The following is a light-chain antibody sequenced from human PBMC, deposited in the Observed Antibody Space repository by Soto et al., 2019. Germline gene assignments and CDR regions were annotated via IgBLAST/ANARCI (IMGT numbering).Light chain of an antibody. CDR3: STYTGSSTPYV. V-gene: IGLV2-14*01. J-gene: IGLJ1*01. CDR2: EVR. CDR1: SSDVGGYNY. Sequence: QSALTQPASVSGSPGQSITISCTGTSSDVGGYNYVSWYQQHPGKAPTLMIYEVRNRPSGVSNRFSGSKSGNTASLTISGRQAEDEADYYCSTYTGSSTPYVFGTGTKLTVL.